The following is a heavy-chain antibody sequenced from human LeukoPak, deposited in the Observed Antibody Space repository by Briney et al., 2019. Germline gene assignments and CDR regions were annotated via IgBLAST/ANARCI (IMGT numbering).Heavy chain of an antibody. D-gene: IGHD5-18*01. Sequence: GVARRLAWAATGVRVNNYAMNWVSQPPGTGLEWVAVISMDGIQEYYADSVKGRFSISRDNSKNTLYLQMNSLRSEDTAVYYCAREVYSYALDALDLRGQGTMVTVSS. CDR2: ISMDGIQE. CDR1: GVRVNNYA. J-gene: IGHJ3*01. CDR3: AREVYSYALDALDL. V-gene: IGHV3-30*04.